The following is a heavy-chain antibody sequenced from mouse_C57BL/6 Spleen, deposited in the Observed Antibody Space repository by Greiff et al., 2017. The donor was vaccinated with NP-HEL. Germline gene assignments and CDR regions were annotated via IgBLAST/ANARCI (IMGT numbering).Heavy chain of an antibody. D-gene: IGHD1-1*01. CDR3: ARSSHFDY. J-gene: IGHJ2*01. Sequence: QVQLQQPGAELVRPGSSVKLSCKASGYTFTSYWMDWVKQRPGQGLEWIGNIYPSDSETHYNQKFKDKATLTVDKSSSTAYMQLSSLTSEDSAVYYCARSSHFDYWGQGTTLTVSS. CDR1: GYTFTSYW. CDR2: IYPSDSET. V-gene: IGHV1-61*01.